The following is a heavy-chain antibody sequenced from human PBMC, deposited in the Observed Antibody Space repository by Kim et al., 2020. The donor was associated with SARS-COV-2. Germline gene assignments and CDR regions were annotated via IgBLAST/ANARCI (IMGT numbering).Heavy chain of an antibody. CDR2: IIPILGIA. CDR1: GGTFSSYA. CDR3: AREIVVVPAAMRNWFDP. J-gene: IGHJ5*02. D-gene: IGHD2-2*01. V-gene: IGHV1-69*04. Sequence: SVKVSCKASGGTFSSYAISWVRQAPGQGLEWMGRIIPILGIANYAQKFQGRVTITADKSTSTAYMELSSLRSEDTAVYYFAREIVVVPAAMRNWFDPWGQGTLVTVSS.